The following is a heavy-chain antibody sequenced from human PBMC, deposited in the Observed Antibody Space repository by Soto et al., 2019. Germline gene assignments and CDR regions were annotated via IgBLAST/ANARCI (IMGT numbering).Heavy chain of an antibody. D-gene: IGHD5-18*01. V-gene: IGHV4-30-2*01. J-gene: IGHJ4*02. CDR2: IYPSGMP. CDR1: GGSISNAAYS. Sequence: RSLTCTVSGGSISNAAYSWSWIRQPPGKGLEWIGYIYPSGMPFYNPSLRSRVTISIDRSNDQFSLNLKSVTATDTAVYYCARERGGYGLFDSWGQGTLVTVSS. CDR3: ARERGGYGLFDS.